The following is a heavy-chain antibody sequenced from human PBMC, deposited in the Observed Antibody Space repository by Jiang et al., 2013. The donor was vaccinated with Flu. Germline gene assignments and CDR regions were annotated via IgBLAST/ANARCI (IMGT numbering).Heavy chain of an antibody. CDR3: ALGELGSPYYFDY. V-gene: IGHV4-39*01. J-gene: IGHJ4*02. CDR2: ISGSIDFSGST. CDR1: GGSITSSGYY. D-gene: IGHD3-10*01. Sequence: GPGLVRPSETLSLTCSVSGGSITSSGYYWVWIRQPPGKGLEWVGTISGSIDFSGSTYYDPSLESRVTISVDTSKNQFSLKLNSLTGADTAVYYCALGELGSPYYFDYWGQGMLVTVSS.